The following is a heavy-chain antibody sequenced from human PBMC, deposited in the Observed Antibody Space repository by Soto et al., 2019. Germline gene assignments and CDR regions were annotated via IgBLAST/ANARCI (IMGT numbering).Heavy chain of an antibody. CDR2: IYYSGST. D-gene: IGHD7-27*01. CDR1: GASLSSGVVY. Sequence: LSGTVAGASLSSGVVYRSWICQHTGKGLEWIGYIYYSGSTYYNPSLKSRVTISVDTSKNQFSLKLSSVTAADTAVYYCARDRLTFFLNHLGNNGFYTCGQRTLVPVSS. J-gene: IGHJ5*01. CDR3: ARDRLTFFLNHLGNNGFYT. V-gene: IGHV4-31*03.